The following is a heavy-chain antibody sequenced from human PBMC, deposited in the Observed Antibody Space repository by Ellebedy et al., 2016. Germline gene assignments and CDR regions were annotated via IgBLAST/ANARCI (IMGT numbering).Heavy chain of an antibody. CDR1: GGSISSYY. D-gene: IGHD5-18*01. Sequence: SETLSLXXTVSGGSISSYYWSWIQQPPGKGLEWIGYIYYSGSTNYNPSLKSRVTISQDTSKNQFSLKLSSVTAADTAVYYCARHLGYGYYYYYMDVWGKGTTVTVSS. CDR3: ARHLGYGYYYYYMDV. J-gene: IGHJ6*03. V-gene: IGHV4-59*08. CDR2: IYYSGST.